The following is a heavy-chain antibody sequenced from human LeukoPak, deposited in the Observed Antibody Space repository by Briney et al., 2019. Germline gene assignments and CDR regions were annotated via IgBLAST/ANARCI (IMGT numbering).Heavy chain of an antibody. CDR3: TTGRYSSSWYRLINY. J-gene: IGHJ4*02. Sequence: GGSLRLSCAASGFTFSSYSMNWVRQAPGKGLEWVSSISGSSYYIYYADSVKGRFTISRDNAKNSLYLQMNSLRAEDTAVYYCTTGRYSSSWYRLINYWGQGTLVTVSS. D-gene: IGHD6-13*01. CDR2: ISGSSYYI. CDR1: GFTFSSYS. V-gene: IGHV3-21*03.